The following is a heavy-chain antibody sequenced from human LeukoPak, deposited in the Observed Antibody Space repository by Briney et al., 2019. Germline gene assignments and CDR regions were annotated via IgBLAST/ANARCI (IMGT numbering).Heavy chain of an antibody. Sequence: ASVKVSCKASGYTFTSYYMHWVRQAPGQGLEWMGIINPSGGSTSYAQKFQGRVTMTRDTSTRTVYMQLSSLRSEDTAVYYCARALGYSSSWANWFDPWGQGTLVTVSS. CDR2: INPSGGST. D-gene: IGHD6-13*01. CDR3: ARALGYSSSWANWFDP. CDR1: GYTFTSYY. J-gene: IGHJ5*02. V-gene: IGHV1-46*01.